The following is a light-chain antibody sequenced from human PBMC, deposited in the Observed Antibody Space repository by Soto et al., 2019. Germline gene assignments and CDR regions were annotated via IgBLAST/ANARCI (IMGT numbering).Light chain of an antibody. CDR3: QQSYSTPPA. J-gene: IGKJ5*01. CDR2: AAS. Sequence: AIRMTQSPSSLSASTGDRVTITCRASQGISSYLAWYQQKPGKAPKLLIYAASTLQSGVPSRFSGSGSGTDFTLTISSLQPEDFATYYCQQSYSTPPAFGQGTRLEIK. CDR1: QGISSY. V-gene: IGKV1-8*01.